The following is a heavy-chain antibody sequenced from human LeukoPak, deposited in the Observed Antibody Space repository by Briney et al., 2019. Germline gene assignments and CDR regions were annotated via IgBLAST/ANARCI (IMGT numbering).Heavy chain of an antibody. CDR3: VRVLWTWALNYYYGMDV. Sequence: GGSLKIFFTGFRFQLSTNRIGWGRQMTRKGPELIGIIFPGDSDTRYSPSFQGQVTVSADKSISTAYLQWSSLKASDTAMYYCVRVLWTWALNYYYGMDVWGQGTTVTVSS. D-gene: IGHD2-8*02. CDR2: IFPGDSDT. V-gene: IGHV5-51*01. J-gene: IGHJ6*02. CDR1: FQLSTNR.